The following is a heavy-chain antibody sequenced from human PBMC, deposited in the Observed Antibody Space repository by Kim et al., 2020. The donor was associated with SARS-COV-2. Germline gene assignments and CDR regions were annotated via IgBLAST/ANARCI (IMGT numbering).Heavy chain of an antibody. CDR2: IWYDGSNK. J-gene: IGHJ4*02. D-gene: IGHD3-16*01. Sequence: GGSLRLSCAASGFTFSSYGMHWVRQAPGKGLEWVAVIWYDGSNKYYADSVKGRFTISRDNSKNTLYLQMNSLRAEDTAVYYCARDSFGGLMWVSGWQDYWGQGTLVTVSS. CDR3: ARDSFGGLMWVSGWQDY. V-gene: IGHV3-33*01. CDR1: GFTFSSYG.